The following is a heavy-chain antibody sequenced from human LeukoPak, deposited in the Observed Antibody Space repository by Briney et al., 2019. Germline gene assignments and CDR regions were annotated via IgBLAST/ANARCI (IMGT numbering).Heavy chain of an antibody. V-gene: IGHV3-64*04. CDR1: GFTFSNYA. CDR2: ISSNGATT. CDR3: ARAGVGAIYYFDY. J-gene: IGHJ4*02. D-gene: IGHD1-26*01. Sequence: PGGSLRLSCSASGFTFSNYAMHWVRQAPGKGLEFVSHISSNGATTYYADSVRGRFTISRDNSKNTLYLQMKSLRVEDTAVYYCARAGVGAIYYFDYWGQGTLVPVSS.